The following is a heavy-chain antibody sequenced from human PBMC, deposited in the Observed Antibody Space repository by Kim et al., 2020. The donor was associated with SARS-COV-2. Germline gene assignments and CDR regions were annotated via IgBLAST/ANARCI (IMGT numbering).Heavy chain of an antibody. J-gene: IGHJ4*02. D-gene: IGHD4-17*01. V-gene: IGHV4-39*01. Sequence: SYTPSLKSRVTISVDTSKNQFSLKLSSVTAADTAVYYCARLYPDYGGFDYWGQGTLVTVSS. CDR3: ARLYPDYGGFDY.